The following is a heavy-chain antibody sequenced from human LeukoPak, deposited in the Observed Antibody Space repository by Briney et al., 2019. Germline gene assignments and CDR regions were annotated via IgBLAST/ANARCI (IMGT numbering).Heavy chain of an antibody. CDR3: ARDRGFWSGYFDY. CDR2: IYSGGST. D-gene: IGHD3-3*01. V-gene: IGHV3-66*02. J-gene: IGHJ4*02. CDR1: GFTVSSNY. Sequence: VGSLRLSCAASGFTVSSNYTSWVRQAPGKGLEWVSVIYSGGSTYYADSVKGRFTISRDNSKNTLYLQMNSLRAEGTAVYYCARDRGFWSGYFDYWGQRTLVTVSS.